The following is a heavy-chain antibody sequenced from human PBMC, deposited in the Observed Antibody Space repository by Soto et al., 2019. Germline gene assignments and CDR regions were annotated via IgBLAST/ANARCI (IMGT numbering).Heavy chain of an antibody. D-gene: IGHD6-19*01. J-gene: IGHJ4*02. CDR3: ARAYPVAYTRYYFDY. CDR2: ISAYNGNT. Sequence: ASVKVSCKASGYTFTSYGISWVRQAPGQGLEWMGWISAYNGNTNYAQKLQGRVTMTTDTSTSTAYMELRSLRSDDMAVYYCARAYPVAYTRYYFDYWGQGTLVTVSS. CDR1: GYTFTSYG. V-gene: IGHV1-18*03.